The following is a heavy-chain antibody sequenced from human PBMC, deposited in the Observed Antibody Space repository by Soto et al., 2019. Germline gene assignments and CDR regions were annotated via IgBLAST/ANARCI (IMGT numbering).Heavy chain of an antibody. V-gene: IGHV4-39*01. D-gene: IGHD3-10*01. CDR3: ARNYGSGSYYTGDYGMDV. J-gene: IGHJ6*02. CDR2: IYYSGST. CDR1: GGFISSSSYY. Sequence: SETLSLTCTVSGGFISSSSYYWGWIRQPPGKGLEWIGSIYYSGSTYYSPSLKSRVTISVDTSKNQFSLKLSSVTAADTAVYYCARNYGSGSYYTGDYGMDVWGQGTTVT.